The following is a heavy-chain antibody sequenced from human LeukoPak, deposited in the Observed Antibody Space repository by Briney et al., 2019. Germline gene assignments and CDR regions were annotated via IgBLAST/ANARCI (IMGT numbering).Heavy chain of an antibody. Sequence: GASVKVSCKASGYTFTSYGISWVRQAPGQGLEWMGWISGYNGNTNYAQKLQGRVTMTTDTSTSTAYTELRSLRSDDTAVYYCARGSSTMVRGVHDYWGQGTLVTVSS. CDR3: ARGSSTMVRGVHDY. J-gene: IGHJ4*02. V-gene: IGHV1-18*01. CDR1: GYTFTSYG. D-gene: IGHD3-10*01. CDR2: ISGYNGNT.